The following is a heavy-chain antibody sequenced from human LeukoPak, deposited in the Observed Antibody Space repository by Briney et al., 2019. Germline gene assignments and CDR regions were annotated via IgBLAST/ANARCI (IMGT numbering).Heavy chain of an antibody. CDR1: GFTFSSHA. D-gene: IGHD3-10*01. CDR2: ISGSGRST. Sequence: GDSLRLSCAASGFTFSSHAMSGPRQAPGKGLEGVSAISGSGRSTYSAESVTGRFTTSRDNSKNSLYLQMNSLRAEDTAVYYCAKGFTPDYGSGSYLRDDAFDIWGQGTMVTVSS. V-gene: IGHV3-23*01. CDR3: AKGFTPDYGSGSYLRDDAFDI. J-gene: IGHJ3*02.